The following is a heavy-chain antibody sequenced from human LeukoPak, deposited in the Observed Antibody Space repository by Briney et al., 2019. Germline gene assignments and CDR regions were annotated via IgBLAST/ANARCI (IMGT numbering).Heavy chain of an antibody. CDR2: ISAYNGNT. Sequence: ASVKVSCKASGYTFTSYGISWVRQAPGQGLEWMGWISAYNGNTNYAQKLQGRVTMTTDTSTSTAYMELRSLRSDDTAVYYCARVTPVAGGYDALDAFDIWGQGTMVTVSS. V-gene: IGHV1-18*01. CDR1: GYTFTSYG. D-gene: IGHD5-12*01. CDR3: ARVTPVAGGYDALDAFDI. J-gene: IGHJ3*02.